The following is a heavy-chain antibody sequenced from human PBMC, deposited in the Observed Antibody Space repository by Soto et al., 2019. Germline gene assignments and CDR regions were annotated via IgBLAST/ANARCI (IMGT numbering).Heavy chain of an antibody. J-gene: IGHJ6*02. CDR1: GGTFSSYA. D-gene: IGHD3-3*01. CDR3: ARDHSDYDFWSGYYNGIYYYYGMDV. CDR2: TIPIFGTA. V-gene: IGHV1-69*13. Sequence: SVKVSCKASGGTFSSYAISWVRQAPGQGLEWMGGTIPIFGTANYAQKFQGRVTITADESTSTAYMELSSLRSEDTAVYYCARDHSDYDFWSGYYNGIYYYYGMDVWGQGTTVTVSS.